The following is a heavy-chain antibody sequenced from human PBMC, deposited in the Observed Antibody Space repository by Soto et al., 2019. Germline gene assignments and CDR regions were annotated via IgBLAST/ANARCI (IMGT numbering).Heavy chain of an antibody. D-gene: IGHD3-16*01. CDR3: AREGEMPYYYYGLDV. CDR1: GYTFTTYG. CDR2: ISGYNGHT. Sequence: QVQLVQSGAEVRKPGASVKVSCKASGYTFTTYGISWVRQAPGQGLEWMGWISGYNGHTKYAQKFQGRGTMPTDTPXXTVYMDLRSLSSDDTAVYYCAREGEMPYYYYGLDVWGQGTTFTVSS. V-gene: IGHV1-18*01. J-gene: IGHJ6*02.